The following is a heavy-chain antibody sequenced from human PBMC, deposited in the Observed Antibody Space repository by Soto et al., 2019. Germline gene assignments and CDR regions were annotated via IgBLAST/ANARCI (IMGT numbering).Heavy chain of an antibody. Sequence: SETLSLARTVSGGSISCSTHYCCWIRQPPGKGLEWIGSIYYSGSTYYNPSLKSRVTISVDTSKNQFSLKLSSVTAADTAVYYCARCDDYTGAFDIWGQGTMVTVSS. CDR3: ARCDDYTGAFDI. V-gene: IGHV4-39*01. J-gene: IGHJ3*02. D-gene: IGHD3-16*01. CDR1: GGSISCSTHY. CDR2: IYYSGST.